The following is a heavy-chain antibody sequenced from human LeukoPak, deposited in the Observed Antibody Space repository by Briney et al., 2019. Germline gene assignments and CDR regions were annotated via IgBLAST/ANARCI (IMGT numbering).Heavy chain of an antibody. CDR3: KSGGAAPGNFDY. J-gene: IGHJ4*02. V-gene: IGHV3-7*01. CDR1: GLTLSKYW. CDR2: IKGDGSET. D-gene: IGHD6-13*01. Sequence: GGSLRLSCAASGLTLSKYWMGWVRQLPGKGLEWVGCIKGDGSETYYVDSLRGRFTISRDNARKSLYLQMNSLRAEDTAMYYCKSGGAAPGNFDYWGQGALVTVSS.